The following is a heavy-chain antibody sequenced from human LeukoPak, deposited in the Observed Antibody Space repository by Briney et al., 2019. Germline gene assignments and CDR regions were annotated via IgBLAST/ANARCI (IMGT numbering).Heavy chain of an antibody. CDR1: GFTFSNYA. J-gene: IGHJ4*02. CDR2: IVGSGSST. D-gene: IGHD3-9*01. CDR3: AKWGDYDILTGYYDSDY. Sequence: GGSLRLSCAASGFTFSNYAMSWVRQAPGKGLEWVSAIVGSGSSTYYADSVKSRFTISRDNSKNTLYLQLNRLRAEDTAVYYCAKWGDYDILTGYYDSDYWGQGTLVTVSS. V-gene: IGHV3-23*01.